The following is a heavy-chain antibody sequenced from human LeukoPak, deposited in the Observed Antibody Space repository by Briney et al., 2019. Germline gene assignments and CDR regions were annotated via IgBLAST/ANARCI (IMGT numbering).Heavy chain of an antibody. D-gene: IGHD6-13*01. CDR1: GFTFSDYY. V-gene: IGHV3-11*01. CDR3: AKDIASSSYQFDY. Sequence: GGSLRLSCAASGFTFSDYYMSWIRQAPGKGLEWVSYISSSGSTIYYADSVKGRFTISRDNAKNSLYLQMNSLRAEDTALYYCAKDIASSSYQFDYWGQGTLVTVSS. CDR2: ISSSGSTI. J-gene: IGHJ4*02.